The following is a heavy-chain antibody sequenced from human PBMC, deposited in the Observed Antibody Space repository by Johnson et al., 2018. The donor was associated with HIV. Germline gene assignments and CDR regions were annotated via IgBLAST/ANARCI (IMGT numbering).Heavy chain of an antibody. J-gene: IGHJ3*02. V-gene: IGHV3-30*19. Sequence: QVQLVESGGGVVQPGRSLRLSCAASGFTFSNYAMHWVRQAPGKGLEWVAVIWYDGRNKYYADSVKGRFTISRDNSKNTLYLQMNSLRAEDTAVYYCARETAYCGGDCSGAFDIWGQGTMVTVSS. CDR1: GFTFSNYA. CDR3: ARETAYCGGDCSGAFDI. CDR2: IWYDGRNK. D-gene: IGHD2-21*01.